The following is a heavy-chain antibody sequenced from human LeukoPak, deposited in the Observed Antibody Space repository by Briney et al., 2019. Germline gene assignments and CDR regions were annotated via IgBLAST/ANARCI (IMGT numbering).Heavy chain of an antibody. D-gene: IGHD3-3*01. V-gene: IGHV4-34*01. Sequence: SETLSLTCAVYGGSFSSYYWSWIRQPPGKGLEWIGEINHSGSTNYNPSLKSRVTISVDTSKNQFSLKLSSVTAADTAVYYCARGLESRLPYYYYYYMDVWGKGTTVTVSS. CDR3: ARGLESRLPYYYYYYMDV. CDR1: GGSFSSYY. CDR2: INHSGST. J-gene: IGHJ6*03.